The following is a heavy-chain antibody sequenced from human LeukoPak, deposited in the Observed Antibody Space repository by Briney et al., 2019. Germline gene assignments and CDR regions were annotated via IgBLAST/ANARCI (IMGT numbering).Heavy chain of an antibody. CDR2: INHSGST. CDR1: GGSFSGYY. D-gene: IGHD2-21*02. Sequence: SETLSLNCAVYGGSFSGYYWSWIRQPSGKGLEWIGEINHSGSTNYNPSLKSRVTISVDTSKNQLSLKLSSVTAADTAVYYCARGGDSYYFDYWGQGTLVTVSS. V-gene: IGHV4-34*01. J-gene: IGHJ4*02. CDR3: ARGGDSYYFDY.